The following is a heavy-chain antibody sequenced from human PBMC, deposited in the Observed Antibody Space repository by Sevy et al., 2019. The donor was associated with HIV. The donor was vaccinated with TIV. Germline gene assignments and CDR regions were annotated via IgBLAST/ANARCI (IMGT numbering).Heavy chain of an antibody. J-gene: IGHJ4*02. CDR3: ARAANYYDSSGYSKFDY. CDR2: ISSSSSYI. D-gene: IGHD3-22*01. Sequence: GGSLRLSCAASGFTFSSYSMNWVRQAPGKGLEWVSSISSSSSYIYYADSVKGRFTISRDNAKNSLYLQMNSLRAEDRAVYYCARAANYYDSSGYSKFDYWGQGTLVTVSS. CDR1: GFTFSSYS. V-gene: IGHV3-21*01.